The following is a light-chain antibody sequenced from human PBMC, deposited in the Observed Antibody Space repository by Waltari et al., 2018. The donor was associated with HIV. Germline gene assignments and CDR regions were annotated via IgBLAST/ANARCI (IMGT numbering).Light chain of an antibody. CDR1: SSNIGRNT. CDR3: ATWDDSLNGRV. Sequence: QSMLTQPPSASATPGQRVTISCSGSSSNIGRNTVTWYQQLPGTAPKLLIYSSNHRPSGVPDRFSGSKSGTSASLAISGLQSEDEADYYCATWDDSLNGRVFGGGTKLTVL. CDR2: SSN. V-gene: IGLV1-44*01. J-gene: IGLJ3*02.